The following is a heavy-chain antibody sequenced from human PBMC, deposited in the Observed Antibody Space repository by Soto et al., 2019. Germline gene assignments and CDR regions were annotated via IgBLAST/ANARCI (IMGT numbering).Heavy chain of an antibody. CDR1: GGSISSYY. CDR2: IYYSGST. J-gene: IGHJ6*03. CDR3: AKQDTDGYSYYMDV. V-gene: IGHV4-59*01. Sequence: SETLSLTCTVSGGSISSYYWSWIRQPPGKGLEWIGYIYYSGSTNYNPSLKSRVTISVDTSKNQFSLKLSSVTAADTAVYYCAKQDTDGYSYYMDVWGQGTTVPVSS.